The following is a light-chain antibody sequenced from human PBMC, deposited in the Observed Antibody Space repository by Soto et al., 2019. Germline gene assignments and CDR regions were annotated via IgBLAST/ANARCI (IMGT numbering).Light chain of an antibody. Sequence: QSVLTQPASVSGSPGQWITISCTGTSSDVGGFNYVSWYQQHSGKAPKLMIYDVTNRPSGVSYRFSGSKSGNTASLTISGLQAEDEADYYCNSYTSSSTYVFGTGTKLTVL. CDR1: SSDVGGFNY. J-gene: IGLJ1*01. V-gene: IGLV2-14*03. CDR2: DVT. CDR3: NSYTSSSTYV.